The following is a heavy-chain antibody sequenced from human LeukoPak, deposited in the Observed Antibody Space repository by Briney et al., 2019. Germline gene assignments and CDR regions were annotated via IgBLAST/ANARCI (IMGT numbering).Heavy chain of an antibody. CDR1: VYTFPSYD. D-gene: IGHD3-22*01. J-gene: IGHJ5*02. V-gene: IGHV1-8*01. CDR2: MKPNSGHR. CDR3: ARGHPDTAYDSSGYA. Sequence: GASVNVSCKASVYTFPSYDMNWLRQATGPGLEWMGWMKPNSGHRGYAQKFQGRVTMTRNNSISTAYMELSSLRSEDTAVYYCARGHPDTAYDSSGYAWGQGTLVTVSS.